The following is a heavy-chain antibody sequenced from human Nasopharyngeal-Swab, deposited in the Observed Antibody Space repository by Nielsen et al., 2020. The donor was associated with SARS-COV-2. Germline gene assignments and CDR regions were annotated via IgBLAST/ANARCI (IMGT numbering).Heavy chain of an antibody. Sequence: GESLKISCAASGFTFISYGLHWVRQAPGKGLEWVAFIWYDGVNKYYADSVKGRFTISRDTSKNTVFLQMNNLRVEDAAMYYCARDSNYYGSGSDAFNLWGQGTLVTVSS. D-gene: IGHD3-10*01. J-gene: IGHJ3*01. CDR3: ARDSNYYGSGSDAFNL. CDR2: IWYDGVNK. V-gene: IGHV3-33*01. CDR1: GFTFISYG.